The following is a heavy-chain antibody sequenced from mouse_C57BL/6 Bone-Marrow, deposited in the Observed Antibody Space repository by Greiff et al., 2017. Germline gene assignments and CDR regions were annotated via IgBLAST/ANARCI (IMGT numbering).Heavy chain of an antibody. D-gene: IGHD4-1*02. Sequence: VHLVESGAELVKPGASVKMSCKASGYTFTTYPIEWMKQNHGKSLEWIGNFHPYNDDTKYNEKFKGKATLTVEKSSSTVYLELSRLTSDDSAVYYCARGPTTGYYAMDYWGQGTSVTVSS. J-gene: IGHJ4*01. V-gene: IGHV1-47*01. CDR2: FHPYNDDT. CDR3: ARGPTTGYYAMDY. CDR1: GYTFTTYP.